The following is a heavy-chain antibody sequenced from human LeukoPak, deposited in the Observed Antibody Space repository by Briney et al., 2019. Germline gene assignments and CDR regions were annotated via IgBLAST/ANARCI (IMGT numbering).Heavy chain of an antibody. CDR1: GFTFSNYS. J-gene: IGHJ4*02. CDR2: ISSRSTPI. D-gene: IGHD3-22*01. V-gene: IGHV3-48*01. CDR3: ARRAGDYSHPYDY. Sequence: GGSLRLSCAASGFTFSNYSMNWVRQAPGKGLEWVSYISSRSTPIHYADSVKGRFTISRDNSKNTVHLQMNSLRAEDTAMYYCARRAGDYSHPYDYWGQGTLVTVSS.